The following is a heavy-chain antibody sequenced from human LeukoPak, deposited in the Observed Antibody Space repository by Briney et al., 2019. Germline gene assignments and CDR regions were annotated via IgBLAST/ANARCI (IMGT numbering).Heavy chain of an antibody. J-gene: IGHJ4*02. V-gene: IGHV4-39*07. CDR1: GGSVSSSSYY. D-gene: IGHD3-3*01. Sequence: SETLSLTCTVSGGSVSSSSYYWGWIRQPPGKGLEWIGSIFYSGSSYYNPSLKGRNTISLDTSKNQFSLKLNSVTAADTAMYYCARPSIYDSTLYFDYWGLGTLVTVSS. CDR2: IFYSGSS. CDR3: ARPSIYDSTLYFDY.